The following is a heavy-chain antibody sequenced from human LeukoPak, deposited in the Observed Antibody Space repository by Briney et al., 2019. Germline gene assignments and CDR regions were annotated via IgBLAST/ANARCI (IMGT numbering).Heavy chain of an antibody. J-gene: IGHJ4*02. Sequence: PGGSLRLSCAASGFTLITYAMNWVRQAPGKGLEWVSAINHSGGSIYYADSVKGRFTVSRDNSKNTLYLRMNSLRAEDTAIYYCAKDKDPSMVTSHYFHYWGQGALVTVSS. D-gene: IGHD5-18*01. CDR3: AKDKDPSMVTSHYFHY. CDR2: INHSGGSI. CDR1: GFTLITYA. V-gene: IGHV3-23*01.